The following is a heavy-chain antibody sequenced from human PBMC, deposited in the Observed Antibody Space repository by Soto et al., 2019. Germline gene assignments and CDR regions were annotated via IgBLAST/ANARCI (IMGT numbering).Heavy chain of an antibody. CDR2: IYYSGST. CDR3: ARELDP. CDR1: GGSISRGGYY. V-gene: IGHV4-31*03. Sequence: SETPFPPCTLSGGSISRGGYYWSWIRQHPGKGLEWIGDIYYSGSTYYNPSLQSRVTILVDTSKNQFSLKLSSVTAADTAVYYCARELDPWGQGTLVTVSS. J-gene: IGHJ5*02.